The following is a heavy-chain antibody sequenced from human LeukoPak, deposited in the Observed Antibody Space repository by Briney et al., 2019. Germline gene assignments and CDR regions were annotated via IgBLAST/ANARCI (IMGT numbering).Heavy chain of an antibody. D-gene: IGHD6-13*01. CDR2: ISYNGRTI. Sequence: GGSLRLSSAASGFTFSDYYMSWIRQAPGKGLEWISYISYNGRTIHYADSVKGRFIISRDNTKKSLYLQMNSLRVEDTAVYYCARAAGWLDPWGRGTLVTVPS. V-gene: IGHV3-11*01. CDR1: GFTFSDYY. J-gene: IGHJ5*01. CDR3: ARAAGWLDP.